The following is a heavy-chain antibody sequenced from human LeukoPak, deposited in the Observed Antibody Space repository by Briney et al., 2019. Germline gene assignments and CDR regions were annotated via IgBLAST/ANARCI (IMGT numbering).Heavy chain of an antibody. D-gene: IGHD3-3*01. Sequence: GGSLRLSCAASGFTFSSYAMSWVRQAPGKGLEWVSVISGSGGSTYYADSVKGRFTISRDNSRNTLYLQMNSLRAEDTAVYHCAKRDDFWSGYYYFDYWGQGTLVTVSS. CDR3: AKRDDFWSGYYYFDY. CDR1: GFTFSSYA. CDR2: ISGSGGST. J-gene: IGHJ4*02. V-gene: IGHV3-23*01.